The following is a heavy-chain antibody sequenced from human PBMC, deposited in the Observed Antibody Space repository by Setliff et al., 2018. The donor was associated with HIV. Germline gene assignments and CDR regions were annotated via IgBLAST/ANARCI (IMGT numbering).Heavy chain of an antibody. CDR3: ARRAVQDGTVTSSNWFDP. V-gene: IGHV4-61*02. CDR2: IYTSGST. Sequence: PSETLSLTCTVSGGSISSGSYYWSWIRQPAGKGLEWIGRIYTSGSTNYNPSLKSRVTISVDTSKNQFSLKLRSVTAADTAVYYCARRAVQDGTVTSSNWFDPWGQGTLVTVSS. D-gene: IGHD1-7*01. J-gene: IGHJ5*02. CDR1: GGSISSGSYY.